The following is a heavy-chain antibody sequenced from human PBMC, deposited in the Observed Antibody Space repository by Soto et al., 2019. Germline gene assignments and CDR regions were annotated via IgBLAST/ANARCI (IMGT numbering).Heavy chain of an antibody. J-gene: IGHJ4*02. CDR2: ISSSSSYI. D-gene: IGHD3-22*01. CDR1: GFTFSSYS. Sequence: GGSLRLSCAASGFTFSSYSMNWVRQAPGKGLEWVSSISSSSSYIYYADSVKGRFTISRDNAKNSLYLQMNSLRAEDTAVYYCARDRDDYDSSGYSYWGQGTLVTVSS. CDR3: ARDRDDYDSSGYSY. V-gene: IGHV3-21*01.